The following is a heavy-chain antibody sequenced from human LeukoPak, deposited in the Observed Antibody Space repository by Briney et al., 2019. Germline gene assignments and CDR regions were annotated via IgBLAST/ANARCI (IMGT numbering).Heavy chain of an antibody. Sequence: PGGSLRLTCAASGFTFSSYGMHWVRQAPGKGLEWVAFIRYDGSNKYYADSVKGRFTISRDNSKNTLYLQMNSLRAEDTAVYYCAKDPLHPLRSDYFDYWGQGTLVTVSS. CDR2: IRYDGSNK. V-gene: IGHV3-30*02. D-gene: IGHD4-17*01. CDR3: AKDPLHPLRSDYFDY. CDR1: GFTFSSYG. J-gene: IGHJ4*02.